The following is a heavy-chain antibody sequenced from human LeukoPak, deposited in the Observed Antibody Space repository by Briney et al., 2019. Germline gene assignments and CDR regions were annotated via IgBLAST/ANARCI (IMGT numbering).Heavy chain of an antibody. V-gene: IGHV1-8*01. D-gene: IGHD3-22*01. CDR1: GYTFTSYD. CDR2: MNPNSGNT. Sequence: GASVKVSCKASGYTFTSYDINWVRQATGQGLEWMGRMNPNSGNTGYAQKFQGRVTMTRNTSISTAYMELRSLRSEDTAVYYCARGSSGYSYYYYYYYMDVWGKGTTVTVSS. CDR3: ARGSSGYSYYYYYYYMDV. J-gene: IGHJ6*03.